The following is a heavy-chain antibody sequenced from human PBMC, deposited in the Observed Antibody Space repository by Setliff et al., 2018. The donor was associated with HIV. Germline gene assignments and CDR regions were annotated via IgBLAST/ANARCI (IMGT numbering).Heavy chain of an antibody. CDR2: IFHSGDT. CDR3: ATRPRIAARPFDY. V-gene: IGHV4-31*03. D-gene: IGHD6-6*01. CDR1: GGSVNSTNYY. J-gene: IGHJ4*02. Sequence: KPSETLSLTCTVSGGSVNSTNYYWHWIRQHPEKALEWIGYIFHSGDTYYNPSLKSRISMSVDTSKNQFSLELTSLTAADTAVYYCATRPRIAARPFDYWGQGMLVTVSS.